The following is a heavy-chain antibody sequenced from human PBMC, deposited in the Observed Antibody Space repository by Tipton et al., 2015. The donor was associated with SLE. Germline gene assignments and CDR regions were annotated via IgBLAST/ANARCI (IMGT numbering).Heavy chain of an antibody. CDR1: GFTFSSYA. J-gene: IGHJ4*02. Sequence: SLRLSCAASGFTFSSYAMHWVRQAPGKGLEWVAVISYDGSNKYYADSVKGRFTISRDNSRNTLDLQMNSLRAEDTAVYYCARGEGNSWYEGALEYWGQGTLVTVSS. D-gene: IGHD6-13*01. V-gene: IGHV3-30-3*01. CDR3: ARGEGNSWYEGALEY. CDR2: ISYDGSNK.